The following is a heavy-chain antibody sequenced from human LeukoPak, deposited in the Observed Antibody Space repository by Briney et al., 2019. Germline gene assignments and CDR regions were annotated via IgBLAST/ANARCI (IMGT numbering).Heavy chain of an antibody. J-gene: IGHJ3*02. CDR1: GASISSSNYY. CDR2: IYSSGNT. Sequence: PSETLSLTCAVSGASISSSNYYWGWVRQSPGKGLEWIGNIYSSGNTYYNASLKSRVTMYIDTSKNQFSLKLSSVTAADTAVYYCARVPHRVPGPTDAFDIWGQGTMVTVSS. CDR3: ARVPHRVPGPTDAFDI. D-gene: IGHD2-2*01. V-gene: IGHV4-39*07.